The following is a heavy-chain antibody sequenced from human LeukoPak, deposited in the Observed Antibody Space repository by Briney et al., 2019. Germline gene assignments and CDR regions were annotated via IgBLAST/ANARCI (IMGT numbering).Heavy chain of an antibody. CDR2: IWHDGSNK. CDR3: ARATGWIAVAGIDY. J-gene: IGHJ4*02. CDR1: GFTFNTYG. D-gene: IGHD6-19*01. V-gene: IGHV3-33*01. Sequence: SGRSLRLSCAASGFTFNTYGMHWVRQAPGKGLEWVAVIWHDGSNKDYAESVRGRFTISRDNSKNMLYVEMNSLRAEDTAVYYCARATGWIAVAGIDYWGQGTLVTVSS.